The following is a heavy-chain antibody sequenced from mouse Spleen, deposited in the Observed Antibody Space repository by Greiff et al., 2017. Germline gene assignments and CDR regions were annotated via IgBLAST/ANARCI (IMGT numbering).Heavy chain of an antibody. Sequence: EVQLQQSGPELVKPGASVKISCKASGYSFTDYNMNWVKQSNGKSLEWIGVINPNYGTTSYNQKFKGKATLTVDQSSSTAYMQLNSLTSEDSAVYYGARGLTTVVAKGFAYWGQGTLVTVSA. D-gene: IGHD1-1*01. CDR2: INPNYGTT. CDR3: ARGLTTVVAKGFAY. J-gene: IGHJ3*01. V-gene: IGHV1-39*01. CDR1: GYSFTDYN.